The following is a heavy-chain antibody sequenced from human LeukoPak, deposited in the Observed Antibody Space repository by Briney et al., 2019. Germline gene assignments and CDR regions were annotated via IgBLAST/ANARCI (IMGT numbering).Heavy chain of an antibody. V-gene: IGHV3-21*01. CDR2: ISSSSSYI. D-gene: IGHD6-6*01. J-gene: IGHJ5*02. Sequence: GGSLRLSCAASGFTFSTYSMNWVRQAPGKGLEWVSSISSSSSYIYYADSVKGRFTISRDNAKNSLFLQMNSLRAEDTAVYYCARDSSGPWFDPWGQGTLVTVSS. CDR1: GFTFSTYS. CDR3: ARDSSGPWFDP.